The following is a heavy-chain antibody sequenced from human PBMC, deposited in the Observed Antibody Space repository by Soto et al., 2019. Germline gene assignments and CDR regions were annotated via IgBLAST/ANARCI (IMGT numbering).Heavy chain of an antibody. CDR3: AKRADFWSGYYTY. J-gene: IGHJ4*02. D-gene: IGHD3-3*01. Sequence: QSGGSLRLSCAASGFTFSSYAMSWVRQAPGKGLEWVSAISGSGGSTYYADTVKGRFTISRDNSKNTLYLQMNSLRAEDTAVYYCAKRADFWSGYYTYWGQGTLVTVSS. CDR1: GFTFSSYA. CDR2: ISGSGGST. V-gene: IGHV3-23*01.